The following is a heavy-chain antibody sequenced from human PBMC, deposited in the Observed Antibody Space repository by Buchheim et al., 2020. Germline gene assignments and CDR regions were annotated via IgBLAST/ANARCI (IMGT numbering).Heavy chain of an antibody. J-gene: IGHJ6*02. CDR3: AHTGTYDYGDFRLMDV. V-gene: IGHV2-5*02. D-gene: IGHD4-17*01. Sequence: QITLKESGPTLVKPTQTLTLTCTFSGFSLSTSGVGVGWVRQPPGKALEWLAFIYWDDDKRYSPSLKSRLTITKDTSKNQVVLTMTNMDPVDTATYYRAHTGTYDYGDFRLMDVWGQGTT. CDR1: GFSLSTSGVG. CDR2: IYWDDDK.